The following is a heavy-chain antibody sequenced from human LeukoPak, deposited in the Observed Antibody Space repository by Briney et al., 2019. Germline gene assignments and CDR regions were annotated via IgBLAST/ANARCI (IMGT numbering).Heavy chain of an antibody. D-gene: IGHD3-10*01. J-gene: IGHJ6*03. Sequence: PGGSLRLSCAASGFTFDDYAMHWVRQAPGKGLEWVSSISSSSSYIYYADSVKGRFTSSRDNAKKSLYLQMNSLRAEDTAVYYCARDLLGYNYHYMDVWGKGTTVTVSS. CDR1: GFTFDDYA. CDR2: ISSSSSYI. CDR3: ARDLLGYNYHYMDV. V-gene: IGHV3-21*01.